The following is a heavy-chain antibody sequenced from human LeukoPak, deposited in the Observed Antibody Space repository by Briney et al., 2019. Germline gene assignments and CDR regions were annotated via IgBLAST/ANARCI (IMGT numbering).Heavy chain of an antibody. CDR1: GGTFSSYV. Sequence: ASVKVSCKASGGTFSSYVINWVRQAPGQGLEWMGGIIPIFGTANYAQKFQGRVTITADESTNTAYMELSNLRSEDTAVYYCAREGRDFWSGYSLATGPFDYWGQGTLVTVSS. J-gene: IGHJ4*02. CDR3: AREGRDFWSGYSLATGPFDY. D-gene: IGHD3-3*01. CDR2: IIPIFGTA. V-gene: IGHV1-69*13.